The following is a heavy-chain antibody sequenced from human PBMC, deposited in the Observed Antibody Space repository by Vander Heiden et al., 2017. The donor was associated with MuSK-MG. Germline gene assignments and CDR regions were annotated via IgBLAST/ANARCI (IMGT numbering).Heavy chain of an antibody. CDR1: GYTFTTYA. CDR2: INADSGKT. J-gene: IGHJ5*02. V-gene: IGHV1-3*01. Sequence: QVQLVQSGAEVKKPGASVRVSCKTSGYTFTTYAIHWVRQAPGQRLEWMGWINADSGKTKYSQKIQGRVTFTRDTSASTAYMELSSLRSEDTAVYYCARAHYDFLTGDSLNWFDPWGQGTLVTVSS. D-gene: IGHD3-9*01. CDR3: ARAHYDFLTGDSLNWFDP.